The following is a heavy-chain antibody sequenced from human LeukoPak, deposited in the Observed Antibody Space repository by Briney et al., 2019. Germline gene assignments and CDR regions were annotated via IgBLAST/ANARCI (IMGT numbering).Heavy chain of an antibody. Sequence: GGSLRLSCAASGFTFSSYAMSWVRQAPGKGLGWVSAISGSGGSTYYADSVKGRFTISRDNSKNTLYLQMNSLRAEDTAVYYCAKHGRESIFGVVIPFDYWGQGTLVTVSS. CDR1: GFTFSSYA. D-gene: IGHD3-3*01. J-gene: IGHJ4*02. V-gene: IGHV3-23*01. CDR3: AKHGRESIFGVVIPFDY. CDR2: ISGSGGST.